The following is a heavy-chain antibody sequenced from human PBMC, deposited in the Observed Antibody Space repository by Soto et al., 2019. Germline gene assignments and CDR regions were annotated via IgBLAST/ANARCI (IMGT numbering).Heavy chain of an antibody. CDR3: ARDPPYYDFWSGYKGYYYGMDV. D-gene: IGHD3-3*01. Sequence: QVQLVESGGGVVQPGRSLRLSCAASGFTFSSYAMHWVRQAPGKGLEWVAVISYDGSNQYYADSVKGRFTISRDNSKNTLYLQMNSLRAEDTAVYYCARDPPYYDFWSGYKGYYYGMDVWGQGTTVTVS. CDR2: ISYDGSNQ. CDR1: GFTFSSYA. V-gene: IGHV3-30-3*01. J-gene: IGHJ6*02.